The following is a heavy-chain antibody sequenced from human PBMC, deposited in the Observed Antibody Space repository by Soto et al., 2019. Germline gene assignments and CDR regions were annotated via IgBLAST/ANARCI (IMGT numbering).Heavy chain of an antibody. CDR2: IWYDGSNE. Sequence: QAQLMESGGGVVQPGRSLRLSCAASGFTFNDYAMHWVRQAPGKGLEWAAIIWYDGSNEFYADSVQGRFTISRDNSKKTLYLQMDSLRVEDTAVYYCARAVTGYLDMWGQGTRVTVSS. CDR3: ARAVTGYLDM. CDR1: GFTFNDYA. V-gene: IGHV3-33*01. D-gene: IGHD1-1*01. J-gene: IGHJ4*02.